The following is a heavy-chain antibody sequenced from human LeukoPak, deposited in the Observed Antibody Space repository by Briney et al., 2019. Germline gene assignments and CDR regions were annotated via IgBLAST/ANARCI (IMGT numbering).Heavy chain of an antibody. Sequence: ASVKVSCKASGGTFSSYDISWVRQAPGQGPEWMGGIMPMFGKANYAQKFQGRVTTTADKATSTAYMELSSLRSEDTAVYYCAGGRTDIVVVPATLRNYYFDYWGQGTLVTVSS. D-gene: IGHD2-2*01. CDR1: GGTFSSYD. CDR2: IMPMFGKA. V-gene: IGHV1-69*06. J-gene: IGHJ4*02. CDR3: AGGRTDIVVVPATLRNYYFDY.